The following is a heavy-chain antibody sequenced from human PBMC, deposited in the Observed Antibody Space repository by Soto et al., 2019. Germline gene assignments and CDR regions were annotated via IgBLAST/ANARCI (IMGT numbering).Heavy chain of an antibody. CDR3: ARGEYCSGGSCYARSFDY. CDR2: ISTYNGNT. CDR1: GYSFTTYA. D-gene: IGHD2-15*01. V-gene: IGHV1-18*01. Sequence: QVQLVQSGAEVKKPGASVRVSCKASGYSFTTYAISWVRQAPGQGLEWMGWISTYNGNTNYAQKLQDRVTMTTDTTTSTAYMKLRSFRYDDAAVYYCARGEYCSGGSCYARSFDYWGQGTLVTVSS. J-gene: IGHJ4*02.